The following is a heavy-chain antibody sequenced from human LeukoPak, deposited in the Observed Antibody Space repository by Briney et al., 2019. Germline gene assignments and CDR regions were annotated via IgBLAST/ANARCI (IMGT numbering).Heavy chain of an antibody. V-gene: IGHV1-69*06. J-gene: IGHJ4*02. Sequence: SVKVSCKASVGTFTSYAISWVRQAPGQGHEWMGGIIPIFGTANYAQKFQGRVTITADKTTSTAYMELSSLRSEDTAVYYCARAVRRGEIERYWGQGTLVTVSS. CDR1: VGTFTSYA. CDR2: IIPIFGTA. D-gene: IGHD3-10*01. CDR3: ARAVRRGEIERY.